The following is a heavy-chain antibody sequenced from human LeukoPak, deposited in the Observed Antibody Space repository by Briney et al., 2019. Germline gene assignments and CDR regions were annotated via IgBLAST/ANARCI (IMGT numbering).Heavy chain of an antibody. V-gene: IGHV4-30-4*01. CDR2: IYYSGST. D-gene: IGHD2-15*01. CDR3: ARADRIATAYCSGGSCYSGWYFDY. J-gene: IGHJ4*02. CDR1: GGSISSGDYY. Sequence: SQTLSLTCTVSGGSISSGDYYWSWIRQPPGKGLEWIGYIYYSGSTYYNPSLKSRVTISVGTSKNQFSLKLSSVTAADTAVYYCARADRIATAYCSGGSCYSGWYFDYWGQGTLVTVSS.